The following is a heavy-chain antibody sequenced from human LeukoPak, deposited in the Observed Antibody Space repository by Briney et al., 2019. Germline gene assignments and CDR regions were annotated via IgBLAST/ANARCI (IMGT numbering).Heavy chain of an antibody. V-gene: IGHV1-69*05. Sequence: SVKVSCKASGGTFSSYAISWVRQAPGQGLEWMGGIIPIFGTANYAQKFQGRVTITTDESTSTAYMELSSLRSEDTAVYYCASVRGYSYGWYYYMDVWGKGTTVTVSS. CDR1: GGTFSSYA. CDR3: ASVRGYSYGWYYYMDV. CDR2: IIPIFGTA. D-gene: IGHD5-18*01. J-gene: IGHJ6*03.